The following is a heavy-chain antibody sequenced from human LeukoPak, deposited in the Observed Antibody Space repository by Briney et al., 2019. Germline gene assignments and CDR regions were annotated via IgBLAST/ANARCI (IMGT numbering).Heavy chain of an antibody. CDR3: ATLTTVVTAYYFDY. Sequence: PSETLSLTCTVSGGSLSSYYWSWIRQPPGRGLEWIGYIYHSGSTDYNPSIKSRVTISVDTSKSQFSLKLTSVTAADTAVYYCATLTTVVTAYYFDYWGQGTLVTVSS. CDR1: GGSLSSYY. CDR2: IYHSGST. V-gene: IGHV4-4*09. D-gene: IGHD4-23*01. J-gene: IGHJ4*02.